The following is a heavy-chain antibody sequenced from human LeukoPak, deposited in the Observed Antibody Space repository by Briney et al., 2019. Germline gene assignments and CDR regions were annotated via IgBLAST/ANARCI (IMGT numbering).Heavy chain of an antibody. V-gene: IGHV3-21*01. D-gene: IGHD3-10*01. J-gene: IGHJ4*02. CDR1: GFTFSSYS. Sequence: PGGSLRLSCAASGFTFSSYSMNWVRQAPGKGLEWVSSISSSSSYIYYADSVKGRFTISRDNAKNSLYLQMNSLRAEDTAVYYCARAYYYGSGSQSENDYWGQGTLVTVSS. CDR2: ISSSSSYI. CDR3: ARAYYYGSGSQSENDY.